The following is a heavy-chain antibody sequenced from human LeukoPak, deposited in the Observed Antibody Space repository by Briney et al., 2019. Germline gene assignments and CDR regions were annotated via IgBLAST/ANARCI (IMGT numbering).Heavy chain of an antibody. J-gene: IGHJ6*02. V-gene: IGHV4-34*01. Sequence: TSETLSLTCAVYGGSFSGYYWSWIRQPPGKGLEWIGEINHSGSTNYNPSLKSRVTISADTSKNQFSLKLSSVTAADTAVYYCARYSNLLSSARPYYYYYGMDVWGQGTTVTVSS. CDR2: INHSGST. CDR1: GGSFSGYY. CDR3: ARYSNLLSSARPYYYYYGMDV. D-gene: IGHD4-11*01.